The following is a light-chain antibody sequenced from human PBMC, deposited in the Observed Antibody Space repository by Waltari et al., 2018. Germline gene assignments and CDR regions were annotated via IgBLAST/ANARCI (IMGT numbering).Light chain of an antibody. Sequence: QLVLTQSPSASASLGASVKLTCTLSSGHSSNVVAWHQQQPEKGPRYLMTVNSDGSHSKGDDMPDRFSGSSSGAERYLTISSLQSEDEADYYCQTGGHGTWVFGGGTKLTGL. CDR3: QTGGHGTWV. CDR2: VNSDGSH. V-gene: IGLV4-69*01. CDR1: SGHSSNV. J-gene: IGLJ3*02.